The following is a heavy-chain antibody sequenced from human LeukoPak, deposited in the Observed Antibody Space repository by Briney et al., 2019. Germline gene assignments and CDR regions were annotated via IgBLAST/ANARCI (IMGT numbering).Heavy chain of an antibody. Sequence: PSETLSLTCTVSGGSISIYYWSWIRQPPGKGLEWIGYTYNSGSTNYNPSLKSRVTISVDTSKSQFSLKLRSVTTADTALYYCTRSTNLEALDIWGQGTMVTVSS. J-gene: IGHJ3*02. V-gene: IGHV4-59*01. D-gene: IGHD2-8*01. CDR3: TRSTNLEALDI. CDR2: TYNSGST. CDR1: GGSISIYY.